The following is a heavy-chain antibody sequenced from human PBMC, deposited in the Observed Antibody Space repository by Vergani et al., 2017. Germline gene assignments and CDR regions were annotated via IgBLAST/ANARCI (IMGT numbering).Heavy chain of an antibody. V-gene: IGHV2-5*01. CDR1: GFSLSTSGVG. J-gene: IGHJ6*03. CDR3: AHYTSSSSWYSYYYYYYMDV. D-gene: IGHD6-13*01. Sequence: QITLKESGPTLVKPTQTLTLTCTFSGFSLSTSGVGVGWIRQPPGKALEWLALIYWNDDKRYSPSLKSRLTITKDTSKNQVVLTMTNMDPVDTATYYCAHYTSSSSWYSYYYYYYMDVWGKGTTVTVSS. CDR2: IYWNDDK.